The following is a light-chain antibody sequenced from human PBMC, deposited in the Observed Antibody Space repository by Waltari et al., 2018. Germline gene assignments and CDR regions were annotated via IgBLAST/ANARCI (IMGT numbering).Light chain of an antibody. CDR3: CSYTTSNTLI. J-gene: IGLJ2*01. CDR2: GVS. CDR1: NDDIGVYNF. V-gene: IGLV2-14*03. Sequence: QSAPTQPPSVTGSPGQSVTISCSGTNDDIGVYNFVSWFQLHPGKAPKLLIYGVSNRPSGVSDRFSGSKSGNLASLTISGLQAEEEADYYCCSYTTSNTLIFGGGTRLTVL.